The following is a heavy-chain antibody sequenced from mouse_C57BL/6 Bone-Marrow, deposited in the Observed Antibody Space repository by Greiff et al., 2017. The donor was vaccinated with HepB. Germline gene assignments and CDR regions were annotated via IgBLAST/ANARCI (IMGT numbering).Heavy chain of an antibody. Sequence: EVQLVESGPGLVKPSQSLSLTCSVTGYSITSGYYWNWIRQFPGNKLEWMGYISYDGSNNYNPSLKNRISITRDTSKNQFFLKLNSVTTEDTATYYGARRDYDYDGSAYWGQGTLVTVSA. J-gene: IGHJ3*01. D-gene: IGHD2-4*01. CDR3: ARRDYDYDGSAY. V-gene: IGHV3-6*01. CDR2: ISYDGSN. CDR1: GYSITSGYY.